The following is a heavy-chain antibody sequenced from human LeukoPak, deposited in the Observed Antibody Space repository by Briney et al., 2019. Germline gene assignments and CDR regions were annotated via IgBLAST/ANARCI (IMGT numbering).Heavy chain of an antibody. D-gene: IGHD6-19*01. CDR3: AKGIYSSGWSYFDY. CDR2: LSGSGITT. J-gene: IGHJ4*01. CDR1: GFTFSNSA. V-gene: IGHV3-23*01. Sequence: GGSLRLSCAASGFTFSNSAMSWVRQAPGKGLEWVSTLSGSGITTNCADSVKGRFTISRDNSKNTLYLQMNSLRAEDTAVYYRAKGIYSSGWSYFDYWGHGTLVTVSS.